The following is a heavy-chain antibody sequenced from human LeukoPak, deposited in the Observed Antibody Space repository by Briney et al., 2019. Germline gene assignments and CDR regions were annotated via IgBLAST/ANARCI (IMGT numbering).Heavy chain of an antibody. CDR3: ARGHRYDILTGYYPDPNFDY. Sequence: PGGSLRLSCAASGFTFSSYSMNWVRQAPGKGLEWVSYISSSGSTIYYADSVKGRFTISRDNAKNSLYLQMNSLRAEDTAVYYCARGHRYDILTGYYPDPNFDYWGQGTLVTVSS. CDR2: ISSSGSTI. V-gene: IGHV3-48*04. J-gene: IGHJ4*02. CDR1: GFTFSSYS. D-gene: IGHD3-9*01.